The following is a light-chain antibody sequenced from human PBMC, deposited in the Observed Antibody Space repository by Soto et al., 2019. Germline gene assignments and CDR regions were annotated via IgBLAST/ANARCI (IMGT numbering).Light chain of an antibody. Sequence: QSVLTQPPSASGTPGQRVTISCSGSSSNIGSNYVYWYQQLPGTAAKLLIYRNIQRPSGVPDRFSGSKSGTSASLAISGLRSEDEADYYCAAWDDSLSGPVFGGGTKLTVL. J-gene: IGLJ2*01. CDR3: AAWDDSLSGPV. CDR1: SSNIGSNY. V-gene: IGLV1-47*01. CDR2: RNI.